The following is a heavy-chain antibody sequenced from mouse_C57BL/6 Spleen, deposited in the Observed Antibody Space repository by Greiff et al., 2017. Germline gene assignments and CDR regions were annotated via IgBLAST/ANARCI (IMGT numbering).Heavy chain of an antibody. Sequence: EVNLVESEGGLVQPGSSMKLSCTASGFTFSDYYMAWVRQVPEKGLEWVANINYDGSSTYYLDSLKSRFIISRDNEKNILYLQMSSLKSEDTATYYCAREAITTVVATNYFDYWGQGTTLTVSS. CDR2: INYDGSST. CDR3: AREAITTVVATNYFDY. D-gene: IGHD1-1*01. V-gene: IGHV5-16*01. J-gene: IGHJ2*01. CDR1: GFTFSDYY.